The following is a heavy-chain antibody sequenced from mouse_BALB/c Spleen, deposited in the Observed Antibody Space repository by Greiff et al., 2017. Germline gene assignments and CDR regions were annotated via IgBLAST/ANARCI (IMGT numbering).Heavy chain of an antibody. D-gene: IGHD3-3*01. CDR1: GYSITSGYY. CDR3: ARRGTDYAMDY. J-gene: IGHJ4*01. Sequence: DVQLQESGPGLVKPSQSLSLTCSVTGYSITSGYYWNWIRQFPGNQLEWMGYISYDGSNNYNPSLKNRISITRDTSKNQFFLKLNSVTTEDTATYYCARRGTDYAMDYWGQGTSVTVSS. V-gene: IGHV3-6*02. CDR2: ISYDGSN.